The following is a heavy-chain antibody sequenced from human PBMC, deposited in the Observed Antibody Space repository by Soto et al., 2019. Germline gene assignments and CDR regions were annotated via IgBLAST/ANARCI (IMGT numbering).Heavy chain of an antibody. CDR2: ISGSGGST. Sequence: GGSLRLSCAASGFTFSSYAMSWVRQAPGKGLEWVSAISGSGGSTYYADSVKGRFTISRDNSKNTLYLQMSSLRAEDTAVYYCAKDAPPLDWLTYYFDYWGQGTLVTVSS. D-gene: IGHD3-9*01. CDR3: AKDAPPLDWLTYYFDY. V-gene: IGHV3-23*01. J-gene: IGHJ4*02. CDR1: GFTFSSYA.